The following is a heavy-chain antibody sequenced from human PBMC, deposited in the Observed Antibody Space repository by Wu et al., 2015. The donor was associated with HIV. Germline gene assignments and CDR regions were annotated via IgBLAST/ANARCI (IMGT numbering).Heavy chain of an antibody. J-gene: IGHJ4*02. D-gene: IGHD2-21*01. Sequence: QVQLVQSGAEVKRPGASVRVSCRTSGYSFTAYYIYWVRQAPGQGLEWMGRLNPNTGGADSSQKFQGRVTLTRDTSINTAYMDLRRLRVDDSATYYCASGIQAGGANYWGQGTLVTVSS. CDR1: GYSFTAYY. CDR3: ASGIQAGGANY. CDR2: LNPNTGGA. V-gene: IGHV1-2*02.